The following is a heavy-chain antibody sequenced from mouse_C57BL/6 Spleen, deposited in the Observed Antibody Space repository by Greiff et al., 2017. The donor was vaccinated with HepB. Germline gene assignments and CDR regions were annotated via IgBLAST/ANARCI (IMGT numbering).Heavy chain of an antibody. CDR1: GYTFTSYW. V-gene: IGHV1-61*01. J-gene: IGHJ2*01. CDR2: IYPSDSET. D-gene: IGHD1-1*01. Sequence: VQLQQPGAELVRPGSSVKLSCKASGYTFTSYWLDWVKQRPGQGLEWIGNIYPSDSETHYNQKFKDKATLTVDKSSSTAYMQLSSLTSEDSAVYYCARGGDYGSSYEDYWGQGTTLTVSS. CDR3: ARGGDYGSSYEDY.